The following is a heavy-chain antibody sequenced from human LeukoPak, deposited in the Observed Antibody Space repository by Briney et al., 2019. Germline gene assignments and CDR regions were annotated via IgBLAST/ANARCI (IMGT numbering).Heavy chain of an antibody. CDR2: ISSSSSYI. V-gene: IGHV3-21*01. J-gene: IGHJ4*02. CDR3: ARDQARIAAAGRSLRY. D-gene: IGHD6-13*01. CDR1: GFTFSSYS. Sequence: GGSLRLSCAASGFTFSSYSMTWVRQAPGKGLEWVSSISSSSSYIYYADSVQGRFTISRDNAKNSLYLQMNSLRAEDTAVYYCARDQARIAAAGRSLRYWRQGTLVTVSS.